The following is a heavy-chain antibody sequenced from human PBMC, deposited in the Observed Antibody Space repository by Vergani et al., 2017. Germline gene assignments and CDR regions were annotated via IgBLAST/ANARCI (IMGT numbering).Heavy chain of an antibody. CDR3: ARVVSSGWYSVDAFDI. CDR1: GGSISSHY. J-gene: IGHJ3*02. Sequence: QVQLQESGPGLVKPSETLSLTCTVSGGSISSHYWSWIRQPPGKGLEWIGYIYYSGSTNYNPSLKSRVTISVDTSKNQFSLKLSSVTAADTAVYYCARVVSSGWYSVDAFDIWGQGTMVTVSS. V-gene: IGHV4-59*11. CDR2: IYYSGST. D-gene: IGHD6-19*01.